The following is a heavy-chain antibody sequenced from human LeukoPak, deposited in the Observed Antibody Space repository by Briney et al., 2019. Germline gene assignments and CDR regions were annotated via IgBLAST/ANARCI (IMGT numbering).Heavy chain of an antibody. CDR1: GFIFSDDY. CDR2: ISSSGSTI. J-gene: IGHJ3*02. Sequence: PGGSLRLSCAASGFIFSDDYMSWIRQAPGKGLEWVSYISSSGSTIYYADSVKGRFTISRDNAKNSLYLQMNSLRAEDTAVYYCATPAIFGVVADAFDIWGQGTMVTVSS. CDR3: ATPAIFGVVADAFDI. D-gene: IGHD3-3*01. V-gene: IGHV3-11*01.